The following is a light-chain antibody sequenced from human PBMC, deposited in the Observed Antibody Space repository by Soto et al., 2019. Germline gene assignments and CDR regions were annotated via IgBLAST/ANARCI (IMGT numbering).Light chain of an antibody. CDR2: DVS. CDR3: SSYTTDSTYV. V-gene: IGLV2-14*01. Sequence: QSVLTQPASVSGSPGQSITISCTGTSSDVGGYNYVSWYQEHPGKAPKLMIYDVSNRPSGVSNRFSGSKSGNTASLTISGLQAEDEADYYCSSYTTDSTYVFGTGTMLTVL. J-gene: IGLJ1*01. CDR1: SSDVGGYNY.